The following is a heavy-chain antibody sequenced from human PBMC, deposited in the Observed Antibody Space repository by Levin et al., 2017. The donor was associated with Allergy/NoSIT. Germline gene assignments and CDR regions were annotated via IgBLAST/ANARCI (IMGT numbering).Heavy chain of an antibody. CDR3: ARFRMVRGVNFAMDV. D-gene: IGHD3-10*01. V-gene: IGHV1-2*02. CDR1: GYTFTGFY. CDR2: INPSSGGT. J-gene: IGHJ6*02. Sequence: ASVKVSCKASGYTFTGFYIHWVRQAPGQGLEWMGWINPSSGGTDYAQKFQGRVTMTRDTSISTAYMELSRLRSDDTAVYSCARFRMVRGVNFAMDVWGQGTTVTVSS.